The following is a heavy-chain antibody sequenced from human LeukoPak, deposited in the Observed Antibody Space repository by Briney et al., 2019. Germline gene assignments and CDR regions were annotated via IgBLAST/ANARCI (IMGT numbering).Heavy chain of an antibody. V-gene: IGHV3-48*03. J-gene: IGHJ1*01. CDR1: GFTFSGYE. CDR3: ARGGYYDSSGYYYVGYFHH. D-gene: IGHD3-22*01. Sequence: GGSLRLSCAASGFTFSGYEMNWVRQAPGKGLEWDSYISSSGTTKYYADSVKGRFTISRDNAKNSLYVQMNSLRAEDTAVYYCARGGYYDSSGYYYVGYFHHWGQGTLVTVSS. CDR2: ISSSGTTK.